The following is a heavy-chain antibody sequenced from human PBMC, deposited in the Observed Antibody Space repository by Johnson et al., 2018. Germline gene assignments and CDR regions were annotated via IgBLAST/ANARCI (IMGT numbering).Heavy chain of an antibody. V-gene: IGHV3-7*01. CDR3: GREQNWGFDY. CDR2: IKHDGSEK. D-gene: IGHD7-27*01. Sequence: EVQLVESGGGLVQXGRSLRLSCTASRFTFSNYWMSWVRQAPGKGLEWVANIKHDGSEKYYVDSVKGRFTISRDNAKSSLYLQMNSLRAEDTAVYYWGREQNWGFDYWGQGTLVTVSS. J-gene: IGHJ4*02. CDR1: RFTFSNYW.